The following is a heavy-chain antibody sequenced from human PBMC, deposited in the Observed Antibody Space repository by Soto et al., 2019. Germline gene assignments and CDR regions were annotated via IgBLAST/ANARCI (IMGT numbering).Heavy chain of an antibody. CDR2: IYYSGST. Sequence: QLQLQESGPGLVKPSETLSLTCTVSGGSISSSSYYWGWIRQPPGKGLEWIGSIYYSGSTYYNPSLKSRVTLSVDTSKNQFSLKLSSVTDADTAVYYCARPNVDTAMAIDYWGQGTLVTVSS. CDR3: ARPNVDTAMAIDY. D-gene: IGHD5-18*01. CDR1: GGSISSSSYY. V-gene: IGHV4-39*01. J-gene: IGHJ4*02.